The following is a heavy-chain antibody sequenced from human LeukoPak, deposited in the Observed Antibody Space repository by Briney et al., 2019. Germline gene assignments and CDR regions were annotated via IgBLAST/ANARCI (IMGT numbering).Heavy chain of an antibody. V-gene: IGHV4-39*07. CDR3: ARDLGDGYNAPDY. Sequence: SETLSLTCTVSGGSISSSSYYWGWLRQPPGKGLEWIGSIYYSGSAYYNPSLKSRVTISVDTSKNQFSLKLSSVTAADTAVYYCARDLGDGYNAPDYWGQGTLVTVSS. CDR1: GGSISSSSYY. D-gene: IGHD5-24*01. J-gene: IGHJ4*02. CDR2: IYYSGSA.